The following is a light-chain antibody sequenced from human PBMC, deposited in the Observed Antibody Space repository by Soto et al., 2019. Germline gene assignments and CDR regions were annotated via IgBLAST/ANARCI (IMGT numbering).Light chain of an antibody. Sequence: DIQMTQSPSSLSASVGDRVTITCRASQNIFSYLSWYQHRPGKAPELLIYAASSLQSGVPSRFSGGGSGTDFALTISSLQPEDFATFYCQQSYSVPHTFGQGTRLEIK. CDR1: QNIFSY. V-gene: IGKV1-39*01. CDR3: QQSYSVPHT. J-gene: IGKJ5*01. CDR2: AAS.